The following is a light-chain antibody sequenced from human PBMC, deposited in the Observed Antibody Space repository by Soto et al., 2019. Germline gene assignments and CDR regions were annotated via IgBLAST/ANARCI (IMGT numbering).Light chain of an antibody. CDR2: DVS. CDR1: SSDVGGYNY. CDR3: RSDTSSSIV. J-gene: IGLJ2*01. V-gene: IGLV2-14*01. Sequence: QSALTQPASVSGSPGQSITISCTGTSSDVGGYNYVSRYQQHPGKAPKLMIYDVSNRPSGVSNRFSGSKSGNTASLTISGLQAEDEAYYYCRSDTSSSIVFGGGTKVTVL.